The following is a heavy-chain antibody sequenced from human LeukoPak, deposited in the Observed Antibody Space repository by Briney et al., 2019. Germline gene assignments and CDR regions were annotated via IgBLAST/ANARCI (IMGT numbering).Heavy chain of an antibody. Sequence: SETLSLTCTVSGGSISSYYWSWIRQPPGKGLEWIGYIYYSGSTNYNASLTNRVTISVDTSKNQFSLKLSSVTAADTAVYYCARAAVVVVAARRGVNAFDIWGQGTMVTVSS. J-gene: IGHJ3*02. D-gene: IGHD2-15*01. CDR1: GGSISSYY. CDR3: ARAAVVVVAARRGVNAFDI. CDR2: IYYSGST. V-gene: IGHV4-59*01.